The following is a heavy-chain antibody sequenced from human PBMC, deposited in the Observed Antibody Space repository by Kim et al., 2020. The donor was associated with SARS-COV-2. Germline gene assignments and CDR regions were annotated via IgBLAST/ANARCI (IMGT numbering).Heavy chain of an antibody. D-gene: IGHD5-12*01. CDR3: ARIRGDSGYDWRTGYYYYGMDV. V-gene: IGHV2-70*01. J-gene: IGHJ6*02. Sequence: SGPTLVNPTQTLTLTCTFSGFSLSTSGMCVSWIRQPPGKALEWLALIDWDDDKYYSTSLKTRLTISKDTSKNQVVLTMTNMDPVDTATYYCARIRGDSGYDWRTGYYYYGMDVWGQGTTVTVSS. CDR1: GFSLSTSGMC. CDR2: IDWDDDK.